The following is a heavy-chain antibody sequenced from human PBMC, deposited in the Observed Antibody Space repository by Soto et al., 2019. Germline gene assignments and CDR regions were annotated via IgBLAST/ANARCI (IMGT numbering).Heavy chain of an antibody. V-gene: IGHV1-69*11. Sequence: QVQLVQSGAEVKKPGSSMKVSCKTSGGTFGSYAIGWVRQAPGHGLEWMGGIIPILRTPNYAEKFQGRVTISADETMNTAYMELKSLRSEDTAVYYCASADLTFIFLEWHRGYFESWGQGTLVTVSS. CDR2: IIPILRTP. CDR3: ASADLTFIFLEWHRGYFES. J-gene: IGHJ4*02. D-gene: IGHD3-3*01. CDR1: GGTFGSYA.